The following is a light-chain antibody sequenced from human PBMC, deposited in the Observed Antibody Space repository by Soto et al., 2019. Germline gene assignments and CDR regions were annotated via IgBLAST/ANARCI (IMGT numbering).Light chain of an antibody. Sequence: QSALTQPASVSGSPGQSITISCTGTRSDVGSYNLVSCYQQHPGKAPKLMIYEGSKRPSGVSNRFSGSKSGNTVALTISGLKCEYEADYYCCSYAGSSVLFGGGTKLSVL. CDR3: CSYAGSSVL. J-gene: IGLJ2*01. V-gene: IGLV2-23*01. CDR2: EGS. CDR1: RSDVGSYNL.